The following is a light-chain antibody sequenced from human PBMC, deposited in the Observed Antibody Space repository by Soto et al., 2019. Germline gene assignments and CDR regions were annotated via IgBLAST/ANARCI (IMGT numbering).Light chain of an antibody. CDR3: QQSYNSPQT. V-gene: IGKV1-39*01. CDR1: QSISSY. Sequence: DIQMTQSPSSLSASVGDRVTITCRASQSISSYLNRYQQKPGKAPKLLIYAASSLQSGVPSRFSGSGSGTDFTLTISSLQPEDFATYSCQQSYNSPQTFGQGTKV. J-gene: IGKJ1*01. CDR2: AAS.